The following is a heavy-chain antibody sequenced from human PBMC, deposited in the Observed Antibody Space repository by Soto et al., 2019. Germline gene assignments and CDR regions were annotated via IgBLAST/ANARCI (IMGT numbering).Heavy chain of an antibody. J-gene: IGHJ4*02. CDR1: GYTFTSYG. D-gene: IGHD4-17*01. Sequence: QVQLVQSGAEVKKPGASVKVSCKASGYTFTSYGISWVRQAPGKGLEWMGWISAYNGNTNYAQKLQGRLTMTTYTSTSTAYMELRSLGSDYTAVYYCARVRRYGDYESDYWGQGTLVTVS. CDR2: ISAYNGNT. V-gene: IGHV1-18*01. CDR3: ARVRRYGDYESDY.